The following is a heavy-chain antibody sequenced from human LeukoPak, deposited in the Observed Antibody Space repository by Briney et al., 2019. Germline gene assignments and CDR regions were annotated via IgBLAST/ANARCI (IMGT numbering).Heavy chain of an antibody. V-gene: IGHV5-51*01. CDR1: GYSFTSYW. J-gene: IGHJ4*02. D-gene: IGHD5-12*01. Sequence: GESLQTSCKGSGYSFTSYWIGWVRQMPGKGLEWMGIIYPGDSDTRYSPSFQGQVTISADKSISTAYLQWSSLKASDTAMYYCARRGYSGYDYFDYWGQGTLVTVSS. CDR2: IYPGDSDT. CDR3: ARRGYSGYDYFDY.